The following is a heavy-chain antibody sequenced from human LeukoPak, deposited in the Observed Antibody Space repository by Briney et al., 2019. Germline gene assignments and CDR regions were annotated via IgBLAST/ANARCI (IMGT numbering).Heavy chain of an antibody. Sequence: TGGSLRLSCAASRFTFSRYGMHWVRQAPGKGLEWVSYISSSGSTIYYADSVKGRFTISRDNAKNSLYLQMNSLRAEDTAVYYCARELVAAAGSFDYWGQGTLVTVSS. D-gene: IGHD6-13*01. V-gene: IGHV3-48*04. J-gene: IGHJ4*02. CDR3: ARELVAAAGSFDY. CDR2: ISSSGSTI. CDR1: RFTFSRYG.